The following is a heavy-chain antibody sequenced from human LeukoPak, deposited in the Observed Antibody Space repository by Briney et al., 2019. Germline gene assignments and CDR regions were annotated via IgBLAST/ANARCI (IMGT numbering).Heavy chain of an antibody. Sequence: ASVKVSCKASGYTFTGYYMHWVRQAPGQGLEWMGWINPNSGGTNYAQKFQGRVTITADESTSTAYMELSSLRSEDTAVYYCARGPGGGAHTNYYYYYMDVWGKGTTVTVSS. D-gene: IGHD3-16*01. CDR2: INPNSGGT. CDR1: GYTFTGYY. V-gene: IGHV1-2*02. CDR3: ARGPGGGAHTNYYYYYMDV. J-gene: IGHJ6*03.